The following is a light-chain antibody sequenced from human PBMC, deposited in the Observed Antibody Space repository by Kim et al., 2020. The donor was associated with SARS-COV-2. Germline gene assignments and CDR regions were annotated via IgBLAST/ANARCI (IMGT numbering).Light chain of an antibody. Sequence: SVGERVTITCRASQNISIHLNWYQQQPGKAPQLLIHGATSLKSGVPSRVSGSGSGTHFTLTISSLQPEDFATYFCQQTHRSPPFTFGPGTKVDIK. J-gene: IGKJ3*01. V-gene: IGKV1-39*01. CDR3: QQTHRSPPFT. CDR1: QNISIH. CDR2: GAT.